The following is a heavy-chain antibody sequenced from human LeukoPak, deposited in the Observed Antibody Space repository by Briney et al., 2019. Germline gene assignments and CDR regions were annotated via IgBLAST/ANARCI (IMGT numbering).Heavy chain of an antibody. J-gene: IGHJ5*02. V-gene: IGHV4-61*02. D-gene: IGHD3-9*01. Sequence: PSETLSLTCTVSGETITSGDYSWNWVRQPAGKGLEWIGRIYNNGGVNYNPSLESRVTISGDTSKNQFSLKVSSVTAANTAVYYCAAYDTTQGWLDPWGQGILVTVSS. CDR1: GETITSGDYS. CDR3: AAYDTTQGWLDP. CDR2: IYNNGGV.